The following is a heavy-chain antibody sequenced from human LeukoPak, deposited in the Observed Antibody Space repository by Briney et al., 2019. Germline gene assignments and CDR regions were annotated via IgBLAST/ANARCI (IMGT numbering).Heavy chain of an antibody. CDR3: ARDASGDFSGMDV. CDR2: ISGSGGST. D-gene: IGHD3-3*01. Sequence: PGGSLRLSCAASGFTFSSYAMSWVRQAPGKGLEWVSAISGSGGSTYYADSVKGRFTISRDNAKNSLYLQMNSLRAEDTAVYYCARDASGDFSGMDVWGKGTTVTVSS. V-gene: IGHV3-23*01. CDR1: GFTFSSYA. J-gene: IGHJ6*04.